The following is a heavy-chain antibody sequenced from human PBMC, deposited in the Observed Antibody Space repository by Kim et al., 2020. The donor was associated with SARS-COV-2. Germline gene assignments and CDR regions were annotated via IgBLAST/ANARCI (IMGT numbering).Heavy chain of an antibody. J-gene: IGHJ4*02. CDR3: ASSYGSGSYCFDY. D-gene: IGHD3-10*01. Sequence: YADSVKGRFTITRDNSKNTLYLQMNSLGAEDTAVYYCASSYGSGSYCFDYWGQGTLVTVSS. V-gene: IGHV3-33*01.